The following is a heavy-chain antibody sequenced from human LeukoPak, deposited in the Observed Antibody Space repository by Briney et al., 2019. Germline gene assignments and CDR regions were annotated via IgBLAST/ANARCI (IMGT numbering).Heavy chain of an antibody. Sequence: GASVKVSCKASGGTFSSYAISWVRQAPGQGLEWMGRIIPILGIANYAQKFQGRVTITADKSTSTAYMELSSLRSEGTAVYYCARALYGSGSYDAFDIWGQGTMVTVSS. CDR3: ARALYGSGSYDAFDI. CDR1: GGTFSSYA. D-gene: IGHD3-10*01. V-gene: IGHV1-69*04. CDR2: IIPILGIA. J-gene: IGHJ3*02.